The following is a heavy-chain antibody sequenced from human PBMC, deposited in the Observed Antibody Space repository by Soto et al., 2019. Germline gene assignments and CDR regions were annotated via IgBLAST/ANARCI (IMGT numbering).Heavy chain of an antibody. CDR1: GYTFTGYY. Sequence: QVQLVQSGAEVKKPGASVKVSCKASGYTFTGYYMHWVRQAPGQGLEWMGWINPNSGGTNYAQKFQVGVTMTRDTYISTAYMELSRLRSDDTAVYYCARAPSSGWTVYFDYWGQGTLVTVSS. J-gene: IGHJ4*02. CDR2: INPNSGGT. D-gene: IGHD6-19*01. V-gene: IGHV1-2*02. CDR3: ARAPSSGWTVYFDY.